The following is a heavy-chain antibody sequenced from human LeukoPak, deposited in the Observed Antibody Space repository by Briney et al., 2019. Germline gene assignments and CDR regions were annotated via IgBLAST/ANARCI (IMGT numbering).Heavy chain of an antibody. CDR2: IYSGGST. J-gene: IGHJ4*02. V-gene: IGHV3-66*01. Sequence: PGGSLRLSCAASGFTVSSNYMSWVRQAPGKGLEWVSVIYSGGSTYYADSVKGRFTISRDNSKNTLYLQMNSLRAKDTAVYYCAGANWGRRDYYFDYWGQGTLVTVSS. D-gene: IGHD7-27*01. CDR3: AGANWGRRDYYFDY. CDR1: GFTVSSNY.